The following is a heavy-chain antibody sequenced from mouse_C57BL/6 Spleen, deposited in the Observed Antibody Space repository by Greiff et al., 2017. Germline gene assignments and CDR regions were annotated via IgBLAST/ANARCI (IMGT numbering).Heavy chain of an antibody. V-gene: IGHV1-69*01. CDR2: IDPSDSYT. Sequence: QVQLQQPGAELVMPGASVKLSCKASGYTFTSYWMHWVKQRPGQGLEWIGEIDPSDSYTNYNQKFKGKSTLTVDKSSSTAYMQLGSLTSEDSAVSYCARDYGSIPRDYWGQGTSVTVSS. J-gene: IGHJ4*01. D-gene: IGHD1-1*01. CDR3: ARDYGSIPRDY. CDR1: GYTFTSYW.